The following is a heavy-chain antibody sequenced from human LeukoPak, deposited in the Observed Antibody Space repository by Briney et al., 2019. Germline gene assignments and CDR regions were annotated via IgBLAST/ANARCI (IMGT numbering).Heavy chain of an antibody. V-gene: IGHV3-23*01. CDR2: ISGSGTTT. Sequence: GGSLRLSCAASRFTFSNYAMTWVRQTPGKGLEWVAAISGSGTTTYSADFAKVRFIISRDNSKSTLYLQMNSLRADDTAIYYCARNQQLGGHSYYYYGMDVWGQGTTVTVSS. J-gene: IGHJ6*02. CDR3: ARNQQLGGHSYYYYGMDV. CDR1: RFTFSNYA. D-gene: IGHD3-16*01.